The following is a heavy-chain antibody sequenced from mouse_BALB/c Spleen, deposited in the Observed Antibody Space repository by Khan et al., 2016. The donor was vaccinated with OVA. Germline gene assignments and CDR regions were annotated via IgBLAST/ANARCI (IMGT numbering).Heavy chain of an antibody. J-gene: IGHJ3*01. CDR3: ARWYDFFAY. Sequence: VQLQQSGPDLVKTGASVKISCKASGYSFTAYYMNWVKLSHGKSLECIGRINTKTDNTNSNQKFKGKAILTVDTSSSTAYMELRSLTSEDSSVYFCARWYDFFAYWGQGTLVTVSA. CDR1: GYSFTAYY. D-gene: IGHD2-14*01. CDR2: INTKTDNT. V-gene: IGHV1-26*01.